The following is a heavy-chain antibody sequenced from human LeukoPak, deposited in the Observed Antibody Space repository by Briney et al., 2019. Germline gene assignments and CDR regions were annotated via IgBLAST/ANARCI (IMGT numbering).Heavy chain of an antibody. D-gene: IGHD1-26*01. CDR1: GGSISNYY. J-gene: IGHJ4*02. CDR3: ARHLATATSAFDS. Sequence: SETLSLICAVSGGSISNYYWSWIRQPPGEGLEWIGYIFYSGSTNYNPSLKSRVTISVDSSRNQFSLKMNSVTTADTAVYYCARHLATATSAFDSWGRGTLVTVSS. CDR2: IFYSGST. V-gene: IGHV4-59*01.